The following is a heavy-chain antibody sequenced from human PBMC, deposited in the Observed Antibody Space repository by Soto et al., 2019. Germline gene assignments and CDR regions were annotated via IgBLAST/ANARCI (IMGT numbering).Heavy chain of an antibody. Sequence: PETLSLTCAVYGGSFSSYYCSWIRQPPGKWLEWVGEINHSGRTTYNPSLKSRVTISVDTSKNQFSLKLSSVTAADTAVYNCARGIVFGDPAWGQGTMVTVSS. D-gene: IGHD4-17*01. V-gene: IGHV4-34*01. CDR2: INHSGRT. CDR1: GGSFSSYY. CDR3: ARGIVFGDPA. J-gene: IGHJ4*02.